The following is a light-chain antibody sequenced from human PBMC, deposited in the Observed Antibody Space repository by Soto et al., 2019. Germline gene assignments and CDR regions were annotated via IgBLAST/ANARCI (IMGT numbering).Light chain of an antibody. CDR2: DAS. V-gene: IGKV3-11*01. CDR3: QQYNKWPPLT. J-gene: IGKJ4*01. Sequence: EIVLTQSPATLSLSPGERATLSCRASQSVSSYLAWYQQKPGQAPRLLIYDASNRATGIPARFSGSGSGTEFTLTISSLQSEDFAVYYCQQYNKWPPLTFGGGTKVDIK. CDR1: QSVSSY.